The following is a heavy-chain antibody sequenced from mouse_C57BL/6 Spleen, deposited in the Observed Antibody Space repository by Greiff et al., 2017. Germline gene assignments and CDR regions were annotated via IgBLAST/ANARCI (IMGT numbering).Heavy chain of an antibody. CDR3: ARTDDGSGDY. Sequence: DVQLQESGPELVKPGASVKISCKASGYSFTGYYMNWVKQSPEKSLEWIGEINPSTGGTTYNQKFKAKATLTVDKSSSTAYMQLKSLTSEDSAVYYCARTDDGSGDYWGQGTTLTVSS. D-gene: IGHD1-1*01. CDR1: GYSFTGYY. V-gene: IGHV1-42*01. J-gene: IGHJ2*01. CDR2: INPSTGGT.